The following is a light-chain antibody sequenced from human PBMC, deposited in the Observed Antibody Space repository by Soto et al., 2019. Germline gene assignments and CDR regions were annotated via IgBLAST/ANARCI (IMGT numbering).Light chain of an antibody. Sequence: DIRMTQSPSTLSASVGDRVTITCRASQSVSDWLAWYQQKPGKAPKLLIYAASSLESAVPSRFSGSGSGTEFTLTISSLQPDDFATDYGQQYNSYTWTFGQGTKVEIK. CDR1: QSVSDW. J-gene: IGKJ1*01. CDR3: QQYNSYTWT. CDR2: AAS. V-gene: IGKV1-5*01.